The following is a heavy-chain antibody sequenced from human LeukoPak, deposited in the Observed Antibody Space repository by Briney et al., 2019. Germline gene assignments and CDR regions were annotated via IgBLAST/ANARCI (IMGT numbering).Heavy chain of an antibody. V-gene: IGHV1-69*04. CDR1: GGTFSSYA. Sequence: ASVKVSCKASGGTFSSYAISWVRQAPGQGLEWMGRIIPILGIANYAQKFQGRVTITADKSTSTAYMELSSLRSEDTAVYYCALRVGATTFFDYWGQGTLVTVSS. J-gene: IGHJ4*02. CDR3: ALRVGATTFFDY. CDR2: IIPILGIA. D-gene: IGHD1-26*01.